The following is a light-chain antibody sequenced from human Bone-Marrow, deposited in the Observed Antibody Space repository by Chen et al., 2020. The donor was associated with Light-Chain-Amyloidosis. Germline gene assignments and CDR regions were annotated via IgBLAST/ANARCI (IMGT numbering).Light chain of an antibody. V-gene: IGKV3-20*01. CDR3: QQYGTSPLT. J-gene: IGKJ4*01. CDR2: GSS. Sequence: EIVLTQSPGTLSLSPGEGANLSCRASQTISSNYLTWYQQKFGQAPRLLIYGSSSMATGIPDMFTGSGSGTDFTLTITRLEPEDFAMYYCQQYGTSPLTFGGGTKVEIK. CDR1: QTISSNY.